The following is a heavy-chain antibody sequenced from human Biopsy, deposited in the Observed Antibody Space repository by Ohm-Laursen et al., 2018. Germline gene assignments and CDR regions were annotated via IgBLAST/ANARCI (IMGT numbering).Heavy chain of an antibody. Sequence: TLSLTCSVSGGSISSDYWSWIRQTPGKGLEWIGYLYYSGSNNYNPSLKSRVTISVDTSKNQFSLRLNSVTAADTAVYYCARATNSTGWPYYYFYGMDVWGQGTTVTVSS. D-gene: IGHD2/OR15-2a*01. V-gene: IGHV4-59*01. CDR1: GGSISSDY. CDR3: ARATNSTGWPYYYFYGMDV. J-gene: IGHJ6*02. CDR2: LYYSGSN.